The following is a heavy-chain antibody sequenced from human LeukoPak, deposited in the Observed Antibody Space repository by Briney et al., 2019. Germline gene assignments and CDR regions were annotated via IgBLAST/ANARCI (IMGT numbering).Heavy chain of an antibody. V-gene: IGHV3-7*01. CDR3: ARVELELDHFDY. D-gene: IGHD1-7*01. CDR2: IKRDGSGK. Sequence: AGGPRRLSCAASGFTFSNYWMSWVRQAPGKGLEWVANIKRDGSGKYYVDSVKGRFTISRDNAKNSLYLQLNSLRAEDTAVYYCARVELELDHFDYWGQGTLVSVSS. J-gene: IGHJ4*02. CDR1: GFTFSNYW.